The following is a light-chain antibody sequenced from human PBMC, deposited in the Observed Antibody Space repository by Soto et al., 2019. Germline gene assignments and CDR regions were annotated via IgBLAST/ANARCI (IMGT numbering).Light chain of an antibody. CDR1: QSVNNNF. CDR2: AAS. CDR3: QKYSNSPRT. Sequence: EIVLTQSPGTLSLSPGERATLSCRASQSVNNNFLAWYQQKPGQAPRLLIFAASSRATSIPDRFSGSGSGTDFTLTISRLEPEDSAVYYCQKYSNSPRTFGQGTKVEIK. J-gene: IGKJ1*01. V-gene: IGKV3-20*01.